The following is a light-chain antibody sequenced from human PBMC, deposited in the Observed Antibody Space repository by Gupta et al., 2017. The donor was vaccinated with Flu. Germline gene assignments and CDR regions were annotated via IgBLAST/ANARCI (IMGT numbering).Light chain of an antibody. CDR1: SRDVGGYNY. V-gene: IGLV2-14*04. Sequence: GTSRDVGGYNYVSGYQQHPGKAPLPMMYDVSPRPSGVSNPFSGSKSANTASLTISGLQAEDEADYYCSSYTLSSTLFGGGTKLTVL. CDR2: DVS. CDR3: SSYTLSSTL. J-gene: IGLJ2*01.